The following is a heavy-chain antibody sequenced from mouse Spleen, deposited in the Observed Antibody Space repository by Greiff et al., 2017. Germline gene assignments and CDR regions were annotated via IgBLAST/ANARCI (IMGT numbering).Heavy chain of an antibody. V-gene: IGHV14-1*02. J-gene: IGHJ3*01. D-gene: IGHD3-2*02. Sequence: VQLQQSGAELVRPGALVKLSCKASGFNIKDYYMHWVKQRPEQGLEWIGWIDPENGNTIYDPKFQGKASITADTSSNTAYLQLSSLTSEDTAVYCWARSGYTGFAYWGQGTLVTVSA. CDR1: GFNIKDYY. CDR3: ARSGYTGFAY. CDR2: IDPENGNT.